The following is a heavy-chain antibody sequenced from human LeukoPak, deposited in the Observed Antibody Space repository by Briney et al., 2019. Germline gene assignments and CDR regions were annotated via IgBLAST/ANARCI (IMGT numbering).Heavy chain of an antibody. J-gene: IGHJ6*03. CDR2: IIPIFCTA. V-gene: IGHV1-69*13. D-gene: IGHD1-7*01. CDR1: GGTFRSYA. Sequence: SVKVSCKASGGTFRSYAISWVRQAPGQGLEWMVEIIPIFCTANYAQKLQGRVTSTADESTSTAYMELSSRRSEDTAVYYCAREVGGTGTTPEDPDYYYYMDVWGKGTTVTVSS. CDR3: AREVGGTGTTPEDPDYYYYMDV.